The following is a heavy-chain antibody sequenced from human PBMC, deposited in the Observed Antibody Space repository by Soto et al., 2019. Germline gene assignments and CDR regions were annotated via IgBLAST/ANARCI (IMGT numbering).Heavy chain of an antibody. Sequence: GESLKISCAASGFTVSSNYMSWVRQAPGKGLEWVSVIYSGGSTYYADSVKGRFTISRDNSKNTLYLQMNSLRAEDTAVYYCARNIAARGNYYYYYMDVWGKGTTVTVSS. CDR3: ARNIAARGNYYYYYMDV. V-gene: IGHV3-66*01. D-gene: IGHD6-6*01. J-gene: IGHJ6*03. CDR2: IYSGGST. CDR1: GFTVSSNY.